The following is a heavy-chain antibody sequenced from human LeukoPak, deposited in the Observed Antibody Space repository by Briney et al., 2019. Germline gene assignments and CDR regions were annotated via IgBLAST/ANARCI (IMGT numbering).Heavy chain of an antibody. CDR2: INSDGTNT. D-gene: IGHD5-18*01. J-gene: IGHJ4*02. CDR1: GFSFRSYW. Sequence: GGSLRLSCAASGFSFRSYWMHWVRQAPGKGLVWVSRINSDGTNTTYADPVKGRFTISRDNAKNTLYLQMNSLRAEDTAVYYCARGYSYVYRIDYWGQGTLVTVSS. CDR3: ARGYSYVYRIDY. V-gene: IGHV3-74*01.